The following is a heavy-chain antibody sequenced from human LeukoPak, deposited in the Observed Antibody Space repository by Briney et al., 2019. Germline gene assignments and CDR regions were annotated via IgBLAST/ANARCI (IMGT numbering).Heavy chain of an antibody. Sequence: GGSLKPSCAASGFTFSNYWMTWVRQAPGKGREWVPRINERATIISYADSVKGRFTISRENARNTLYLQMNSLTAEDTAVYYCVRDLILVWTPGDDFDHWGQGTLVTVSS. CDR2: INERATII. CDR3: VRDLILVWTPGDDFDH. D-gene: IGHD3-16*01. CDR1: GFTFSNYW. J-gene: IGHJ4*02. V-gene: IGHV3-74*01.